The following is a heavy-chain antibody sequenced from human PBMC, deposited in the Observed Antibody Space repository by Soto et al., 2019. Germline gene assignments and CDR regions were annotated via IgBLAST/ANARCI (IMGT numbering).Heavy chain of an antibody. D-gene: IGHD3-22*01. V-gene: IGHV4-59*12. CDR2: IYYSGST. Sequence: SETLSLTCTVSGGSISSYYWSWIRQPPGKGLEWIGYIYYSGSTNYNPSLKSRVTISVDTSKNQFSLKLNSVNAADTADYYCARTSYYDSTGYYNLDVWGPGTTVT. CDR3: ARTSYYDSTGYYNLDV. J-gene: IGHJ6*02. CDR1: GGSISSYY.